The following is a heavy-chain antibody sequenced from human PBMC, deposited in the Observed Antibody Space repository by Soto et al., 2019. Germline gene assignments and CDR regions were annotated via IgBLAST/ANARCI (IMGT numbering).Heavy chain of an antibody. CDR2: MNPNSGNT. Sequence: QVQLVQSGAEVKKPGASVKVSCKASGYTFTSYDINWVRQATGQGLEWMGWMNPNSGNTGYAQKFQGRVNMTRNTSISTAYMELRSLRSEDTAVYYCAGVRSAYGGNVRDWGQGTLVTVSS. CDR1: GYTFTSYD. J-gene: IGHJ4*02. V-gene: IGHV1-8*01. CDR3: AGVRSAYGGNVRD. D-gene: IGHD2-15*01.